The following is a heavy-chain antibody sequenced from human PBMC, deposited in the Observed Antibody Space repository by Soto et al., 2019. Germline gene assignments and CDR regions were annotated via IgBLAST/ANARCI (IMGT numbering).Heavy chain of an antibody. V-gene: IGHV4-34*01. D-gene: IGHD3-22*01. Sequence: PSETLSLTCAVYGGSFSGYYWSWIRQPPWKGLEWVVEINHSGSTNYNPSLKSRVTISVDTSKNQFSLKLSSVTAADTAVYYCARIDYDDSSGYYFGDAFDIWGQGTMVTFSS. CDR3: ARIDYDDSSGYYFGDAFDI. J-gene: IGHJ3*02. CDR1: GGSFSGYY. CDR2: INHSGST.